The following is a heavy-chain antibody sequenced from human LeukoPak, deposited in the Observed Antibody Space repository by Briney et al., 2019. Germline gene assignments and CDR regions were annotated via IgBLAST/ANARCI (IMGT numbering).Heavy chain of an antibody. Sequence: GGSLRLSCTASGFSVKSNYMSWVRQAPRKGLEWVAVIYSGGSAHHAAPVRGRFTISRDKSENTVYLQMNNLRVEDTAVYYCAKDRDTGFYVKGSFEIWGQGTTVTVSS. V-gene: IGHV3-66*01. CDR3: AKDRDTGFYVKGSFEI. D-gene: IGHD3-9*01. CDR2: IYSGGSA. CDR1: GFSVKSNY. J-gene: IGHJ3*02.